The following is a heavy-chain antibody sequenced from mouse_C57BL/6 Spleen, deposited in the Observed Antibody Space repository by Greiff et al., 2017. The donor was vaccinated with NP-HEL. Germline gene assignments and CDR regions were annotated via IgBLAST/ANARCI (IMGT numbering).Heavy chain of an antibody. CDR1: GYTFTSYG. CDR2: IYPRSGNT. D-gene: IGHD1-1*01. Sequence: VQRVESGAELARPGASVKLSCKASGYTFTSYGISWVKQRTGQGLEWIGEIYPRSGNTYYNEKFKGKATLTADKSSSTAYMELRSLTSEDSAVYFCVITTVVAVDYWGQGTTLTVSS. J-gene: IGHJ2*01. CDR3: VITTVVAVDY. V-gene: IGHV1-81*01.